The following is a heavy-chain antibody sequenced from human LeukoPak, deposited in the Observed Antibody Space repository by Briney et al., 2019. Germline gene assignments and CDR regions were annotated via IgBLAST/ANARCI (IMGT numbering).Heavy chain of an antibody. CDR2: IYPGDSDT. J-gene: IGHJ4*02. V-gene: IGHV5-51*01. CDR3: AGLEAGYSYGRTLYDY. CDR1: GYSFTSYW. Sequence: GESLKISCKGSGYSFTSYWIGWVRQMPGKGLEWMGIIYPGDSDTRYSPSFQGQVTISADKSISTAYLQWSSLKASDTAMYYCAGLEAGYSYGRTLYDYWGQGTLVTVSS. D-gene: IGHD5-18*01.